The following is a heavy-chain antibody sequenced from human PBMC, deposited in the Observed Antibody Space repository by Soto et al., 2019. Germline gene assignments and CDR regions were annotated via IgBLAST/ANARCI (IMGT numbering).Heavy chain of an antibody. CDR1: GFTFSRYG. J-gene: IGHJ4*02. CDR2: IWYDGSNK. CDR3: ARDRNGGNLDY. Sequence: QEQLVESGGGVVQPGRSLRLSCAASGFTFSRYGMHWVRQAPGKGLEWVAVIWYDGSNKYYADSVKGRFTISRDNSKNTLYLQMNSLRAEDTAVYYCARDRNGGNLDYWGQGTLVTVSS. D-gene: IGHD2-15*01. V-gene: IGHV3-33*01.